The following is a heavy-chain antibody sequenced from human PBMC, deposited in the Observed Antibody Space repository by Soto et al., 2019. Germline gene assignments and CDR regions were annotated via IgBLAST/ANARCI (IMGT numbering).Heavy chain of an antibody. CDR3: ARVDIVVVPAAIIYYYYGMDV. D-gene: IGHD2-2*03. CDR1: GFTFSSYS. CDR2: ISSSSSYI. J-gene: IGHJ6*02. Sequence: EVQLVESGGGLVKPGGSLRLSCAASGFTFSSYSMNWVRQAPGKGLEWVSSISSSSSYIYYADSVKGRFTISRDNAKNSLYLQMNSLRAEDTAVYYCARVDIVVVPAAIIYYYYGMDVWGQGTTVTVSS. V-gene: IGHV3-21*01.